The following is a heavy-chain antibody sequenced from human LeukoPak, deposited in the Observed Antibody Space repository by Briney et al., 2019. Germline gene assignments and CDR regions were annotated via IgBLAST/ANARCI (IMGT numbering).Heavy chain of an antibody. Sequence: TGGSLRLSCAASGFTFSSYWMHWVRQAPGKGLVWVSRINSDGSSTNYADSVKGRFTISRDNAKNTLYLQMSSPRAEDTAVYYCAKPRTTDRGPFDYWGQGTLVTVSS. V-gene: IGHV3-74*01. CDR2: INSDGSST. CDR3: AKPRTTDRGPFDY. D-gene: IGHD1-1*01. CDR1: GFTFSSYW. J-gene: IGHJ4*02.